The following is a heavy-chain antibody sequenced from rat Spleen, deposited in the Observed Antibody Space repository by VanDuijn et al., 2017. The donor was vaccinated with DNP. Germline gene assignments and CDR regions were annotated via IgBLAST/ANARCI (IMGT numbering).Heavy chain of an antibody. V-gene: IGHV5S13*01. CDR1: GFTFSNYG. J-gene: IGHJ2*01. CDR3: ARHEDYGSKGY. D-gene: IGHD1-11*01. CDR2: IGSPAYAP. Sequence: EVQLVESGGGLVQPGRSLKLSCAASGFTFSNYGMAWVRQAPTKGLEWVAYIGSPAYAPYHGDSVKGRFTISRDNAKSTLYLQMDSLRSEDTATYYCARHEDYGSKGYWGQGVMVTVSS.